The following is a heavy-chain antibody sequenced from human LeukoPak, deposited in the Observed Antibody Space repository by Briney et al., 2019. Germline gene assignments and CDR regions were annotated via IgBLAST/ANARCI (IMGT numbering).Heavy chain of an antibody. CDR2: ISAYNGNT. CDR1: GYTFTSYG. J-gene: IGHJ6*02. Sequence: GASVKVSCKASGYTFTSYGISWVRQAPGQGLEWMGWISAYNGNTNYAQKLQGRVTMTTGTSTSTAYMELRSLRSDDTAVYYCARVDDILTGYSHPYYYGMDVWGQGTTVTVSS. CDR3: ARVDDILTGYSHPYYYGMDV. D-gene: IGHD3-9*01. V-gene: IGHV1-18*01.